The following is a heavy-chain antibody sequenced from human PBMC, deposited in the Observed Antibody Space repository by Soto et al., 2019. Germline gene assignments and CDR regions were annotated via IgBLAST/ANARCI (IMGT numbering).Heavy chain of an antibody. CDR1: GGTFSSYG. CDR3: ARDSSKWFGESFDN. D-gene: IGHD3-10*01. CDR2: ITPIFGTA. V-gene: IGHV1-69*13. J-gene: IGHJ4*02. Sequence: SVKVSCKASGGTFSSYGISWVRQAPGQGLEWMGGITPIFGTANYAQKFQGRVTITADESTNTAYMELSSLRSEDTAVYYCARDSSKWFGESFDNWGQGTLVTVSS.